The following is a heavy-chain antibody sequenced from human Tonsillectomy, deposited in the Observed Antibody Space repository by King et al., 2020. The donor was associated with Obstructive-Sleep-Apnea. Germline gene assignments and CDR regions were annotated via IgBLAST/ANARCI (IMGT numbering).Heavy chain of an antibody. V-gene: IGHV4-39*01. J-gene: IGHJ1*01. D-gene: IGHD3-9*01. Sequence: QLQESGPGLVKPSETLSLTCTVSVGSISSSSYYWGWIRQPPGKGLGWIGSISYSGSTYYNTSLKSRVTISVDTSKNQFSLKLSSVTAADTAVYYCARIDILTGYTFQHWGQGTLVTVSS. CDR2: ISYSGST. CDR1: VGSISSSSYY. CDR3: ARIDILTGYTFQH.